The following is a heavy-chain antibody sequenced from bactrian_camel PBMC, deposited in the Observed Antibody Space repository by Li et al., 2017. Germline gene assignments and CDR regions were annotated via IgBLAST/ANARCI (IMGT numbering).Heavy chain of an antibody. D-gene: IGHD6*01. J-gene: IGHJ4*01. Sequence: QVQLVESGGGSVQPGGSLRLSCAGSGFTFRYSDYCLGWFRQALGKEREGVATIDRMGSMSYADSVRGRFAISRDNAKNTLYLQLNSLKTEDTALYYCLGTYGASWGRGPRSPSP. V-gene: IGHV3S6*01. CDR1: GFTFRYSDYC. CDR2: IDRMGSM.